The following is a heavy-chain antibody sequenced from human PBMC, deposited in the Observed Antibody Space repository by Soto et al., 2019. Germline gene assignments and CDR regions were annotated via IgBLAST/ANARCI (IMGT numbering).Heavy chain of an antibody. V-gene: IGHV3-30*18. CDR1: GFTFSSYG. CDR2: ISYDGSNK. J-gene: IGHJ4*02. CDR3: AKDPSRITMVRGVYYFDY. Sequence: LRLSCAASGFTFSSYGMHWVRQAPGKGLEWVAVISYDGSNKYYADSVKGRFTISRDNSKNTLYLQMNSLRAEDTAVYYCAKDPSRITMVRGVYYFDYWGQGTLVTVSS. D-gene: IGHD3-10*01.